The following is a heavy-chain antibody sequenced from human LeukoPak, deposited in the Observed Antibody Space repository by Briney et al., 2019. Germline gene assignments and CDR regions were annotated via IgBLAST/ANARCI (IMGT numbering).Heavy chain of an antibody. D-gene: IGHD6-19*01. CDR2: IYYSGST. V-gene: IGHV4-59*01. Sequence: PSETLSLTCTVSGGSISSYYWSWIRQPPGKGLEWIGYIYYSGSTNYNPSLKSRVTISVDTSKNQFSLKLSSVTAADTAVYYCARVHARSSGWYDSRFDPWGQGTLATVSS. CDR3: ARVHARSSGWYDSRFDP. J-gene: IGHJ5*02. CDR1: GGSISSYY.